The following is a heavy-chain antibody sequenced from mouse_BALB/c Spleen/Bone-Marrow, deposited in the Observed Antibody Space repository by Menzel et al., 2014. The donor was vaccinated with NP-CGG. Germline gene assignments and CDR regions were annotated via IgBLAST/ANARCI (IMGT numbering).Heavy chain of an antibody. V-gene: IGHV1S56*01. CDR2: IFPGDGDT. CDR3: ARSDGYRAMDY. CDR1: GYTFTSYD. D-gene: IGHD2-3*01. J-gene: IGHJ4*01. Sequence: QVHVKQSGPELAKPGALVKISCKASGYTFTSYDINWVKQRPGQGLEWIGRIFPGDGDTYYNGKFKGKATLTADKSSSTAYMQLSSLTSVDSAVYFCARSDGYRAMDYWGQGTSVTVSS.